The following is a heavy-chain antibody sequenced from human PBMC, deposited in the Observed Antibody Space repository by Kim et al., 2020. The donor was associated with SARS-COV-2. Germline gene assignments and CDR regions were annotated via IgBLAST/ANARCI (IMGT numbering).Heavy chain of an antibody. V-gene: IGHV4-31*03. Sequence: SETLSLTCTVSGGSISSGGYYWSWIRQHPGKGLEWIGYIYYSGSTYYNPSLKSRVTISVDTSKNQFSLKLSSVTAADTAVYYCARDDRGQNWFDPWGQGTLVTVSS. CDR1: GGSISSGGYY. J-gene: IGHJ5*02. D-gene: IGHD3-10*01. CDR2: IYYSGST. CDR3: ARDDRGQNWFDP.